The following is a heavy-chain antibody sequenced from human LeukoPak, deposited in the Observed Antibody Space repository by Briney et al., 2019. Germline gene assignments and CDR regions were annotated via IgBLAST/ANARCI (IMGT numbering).Heavy chain of an antibody. J-gene: IGHJ5*02. CDR3: ARDHLGATGSFWFDP. D-gene: IGHD1-26*01. Sequence: GGSLRLSCAASGFTVSSNYMSWVRQAPGKGLEWVSVIYSGGSTYYADSVKGRFTISRDNSKNTLYLQMNSLRAEDTAVYYCARDHLGATGSFWFDPWGQGTLVTVSS. V-gene: IGHV3-66*01. CDR1: GFTVSSNY. CDR2: IYSGGST.